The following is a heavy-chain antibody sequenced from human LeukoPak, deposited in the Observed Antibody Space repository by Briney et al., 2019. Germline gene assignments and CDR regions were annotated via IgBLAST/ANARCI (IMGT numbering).Heavy chain of an antibody. CDR1: GGSISSSSYY. CDR2: IYYSGST. J-gene: IGHJ4*02. Sequence: PSETLSLTCTVSGGSISSSSYYWGWIRQPPGKGLEWIGSIYYSGSTYYNPSLKSRVTISVDTSKNQFSLKLSSVTAADTAVYYCARHPKYCSSTSCHRDYWGQGTLVTVSS. V-gene: IGHV4-39*01. D-gene: IGHD2-2*01. CDR3: ARHPKYCSSTSCHRDY.